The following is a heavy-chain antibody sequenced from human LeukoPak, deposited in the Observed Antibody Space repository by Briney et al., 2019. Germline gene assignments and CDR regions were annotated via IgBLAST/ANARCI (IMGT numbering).Heavy chain of an antibody. D-gene: IGHD5-18*01. CDR3: ARAPRGYSYGYDY. J-gene: IGHJ4*02. CDR2: INHSGST. Sequence: SETLSLTCAAYGGSFSGYYWSWIRQPPGKGLEWIGEINHSGSTNYNPSLKSRVTISVDTSKNQFSLKLSSVTAADTAVYYCARAPRGYSYGYDYWGQGTLVTVSS. V-gene: IGHV4-34*01. CDR1: GGSFSGYY.